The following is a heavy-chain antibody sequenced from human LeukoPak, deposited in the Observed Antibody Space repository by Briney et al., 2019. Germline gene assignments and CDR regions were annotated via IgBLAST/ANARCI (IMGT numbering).Heavy chain of an antibody. CDR1: GYIFTSYW. CDR2: IYPGDSDT. J-gene: IGHJ4*02. D-gene: IGHD3-10*01. V-gene: IGHV5-51*01. Sequence: PGESLEISCQGSGYIFTSYWIGWGRQVPGKGVEGMGIIYPGDSDTRYSPSFQGQVTISADKSISTAYLQWSSLKASDTAMYYCARTYYYGSGSYPFDYWGQGTLVTVSS. CDR3: ARTYYYGSGSYPFDY.